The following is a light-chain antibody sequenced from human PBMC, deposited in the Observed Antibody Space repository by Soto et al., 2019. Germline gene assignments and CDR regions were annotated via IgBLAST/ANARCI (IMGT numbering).Light chain of an antibody. Sequence: EIVLTQSPGSLSLSPGERGTLSCRASQSVSSNFLAWYQQKPGQAPRLLIYGASSRASGIPDRFSGSGSGTDFTLTISSLEPEDFAVYYCQQYGSSGTLGQGTKVDIK. V-gene: IGKV3-20*01. J-gene: IGKJ1*01. CDR3: QQYGSSGT. CDR1: QSVSSNF. CDR2: GAS.